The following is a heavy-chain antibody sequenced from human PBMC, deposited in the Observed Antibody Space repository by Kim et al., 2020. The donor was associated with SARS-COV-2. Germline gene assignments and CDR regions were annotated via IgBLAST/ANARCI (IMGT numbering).Heavy chain of an antibody. CDR1: GFTFGDYA. CDR3: AKATWSSGWYGGFAYYFDY. D-gene: IGHD6-19*01. V-gene: IGHV3-9*01. CDR2: ISWNSGSI. J-gene: IGHJ4*02. Sequence: GGSLRLSCAASGFTFGDYAMHWVRQAPGKGLEWVSGISWNSGSIGYADSVKGRFTISRDNAKNSLYLQMNSLRAEDTALYYCAKATWSSGWYGGFAYYFDYWGQGTLVTVSS.